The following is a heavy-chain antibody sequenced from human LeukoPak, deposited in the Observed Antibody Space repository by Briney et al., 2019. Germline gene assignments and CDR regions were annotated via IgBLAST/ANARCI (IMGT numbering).Heavy chain of an antibody. CDR3: ALLRDYGDYGSPHFHDY. Sequence: GGSLRLSCAASGFTFSSYGMHWVRQAPGKGLEWVAVISYDGSNKYYADSVKGRFTISRDNSKNTLYLQMNSLRAEDTAVYYCALLRDYGDYGSPHFHDYWGQGTLVTVSS. CDR2: ISYDGSNK. J-gene: IGHJ4*02. V-gene: IGHV3-30*03. CDR1: GFTFSSYG. D-gene: IGHD4-17*01.